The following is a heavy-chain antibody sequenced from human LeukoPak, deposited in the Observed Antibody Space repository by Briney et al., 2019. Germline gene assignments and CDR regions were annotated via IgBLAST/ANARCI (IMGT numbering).Heavy chain of an antibody. CDR1: GGSISSYY. CDR3: ARGPYGDYWDY. CDR2: IYYSGST. Sequence: SETLSLTCTVSGGSISSYYWSWIRQPPGKGLEWIGYIYYSGSTNYNPSLKSRVTISVDTSKNQFSLKLSSVTAAETAVYYCARGPYGDYWDYWGQGTLVTVSS. V-gene: IGHV4-59*01. D-gene: IGHD4-17*01. J-gene: IGHJ4*02.